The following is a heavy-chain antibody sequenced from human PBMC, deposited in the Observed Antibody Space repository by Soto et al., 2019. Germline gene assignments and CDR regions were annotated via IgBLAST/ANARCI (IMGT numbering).Heavy chain of an antibody. CDR1: GYNLSALS. CDR3: ATPKNPGYGTYGDFDY. Sequence: GASVKVSCTVSGYNLSALSIHWVRQVLGKGLEWMGGFDPEAVGTTYAQRFQGRVTMTEDKSTDTAYMELSSLRSEDTAVYYCATPKNPGYGTYGDFDYWGQGTLVNVPQ. V-gene: IGHV1-24*01. J-gene: IGHJ4*02. D-gene: IGHD5-12*01. CDR2: FDPEAVGT.